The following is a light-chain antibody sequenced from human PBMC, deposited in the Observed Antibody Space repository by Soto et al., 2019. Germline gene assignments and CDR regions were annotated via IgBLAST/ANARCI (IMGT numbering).Light chain of an antibody. CDR3: HQYDNLPWT. Sequence: DIQMTQSPSSLSASVGDRVTITCQASQDISNYLNWYQQKPGKAPKLLIYDASNLETGVPSRFSGSGSGTYFTFTISSLQPEDIATDYCHQYDNLPWTFGQGTKVEIK. CDR1: QDISNY. J-gene: IGKJ1*01. CDR2: DAS. V-gene: IGKV1-33*01.